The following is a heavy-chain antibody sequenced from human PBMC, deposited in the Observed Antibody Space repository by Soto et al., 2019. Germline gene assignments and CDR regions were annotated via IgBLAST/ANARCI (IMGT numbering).Heavy chain of an antibody. CDR1: GFTFSSYS. CDR2: ISSSSSTI. D-gene: IGHD6-13*01. J-gene: IGHJ4*02. V-gene: IGHV3-48*02. Sequence: TGGSLRLSCAASGFTFSSYSMNWVRQAPGKGLEWVSYISSSSSTIYYADSVKGRFTISRDNAKNSLYLQMNSLRDEDTAVYYCARDRIAAAGTQPHFDYWGQGTLVTVSS. CDR3: ARDRIAAAGTQPHFDY.